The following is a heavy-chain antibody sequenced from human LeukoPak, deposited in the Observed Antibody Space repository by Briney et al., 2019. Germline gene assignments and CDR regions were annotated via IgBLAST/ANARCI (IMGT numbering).Heavy chain of an antibody. J-gene: IGHJ6*02. D-gene: IGHD3-10*01. CDR2: IYYSGST. CDR1: GGSISSGGYY. CDR3: ARFGGAGYYGMDV. V-gene: IGHV4-61*08. Sequence: SQTLSLTCTVSGGSISSGGYYWSWIRQPPGKGLEWIGYIYYSGSTNYNPSLKSRVTISVDTSKNQFSLKLSSVTAADTAVYYCARFGGAGYYGMDVWGQGTTVTVSS.